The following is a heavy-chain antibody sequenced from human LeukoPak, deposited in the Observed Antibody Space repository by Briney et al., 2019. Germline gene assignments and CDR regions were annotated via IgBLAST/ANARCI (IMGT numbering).Heavy chain of an antibody. D-gene: IGHD3-22*01. V-gene: IGHV4-31*03. CDR2: IHYSGST. CDR1: GGSISSGGYY. J-gene: IGHJ4*02. Sequence: PSQTLSLTCTVSGGSISSGGYYWSWIRQHPGKGLEWIGYIHYSGSTYYNPSLKSRVTISVDTSKNQFSLKLSSVTAADTAVYYCARDRDSSGYFFDYWGQGTLVTVSS. CDR3: ARDRDSSGYFFDY.